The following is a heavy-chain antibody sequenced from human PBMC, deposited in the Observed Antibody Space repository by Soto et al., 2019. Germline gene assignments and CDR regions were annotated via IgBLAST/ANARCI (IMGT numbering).Heavy chain of an antibody. CDR2: IWYDGSSQ. J-gene: IGHJ6*02. CDR1: GFTFRNSG. V-gene: IGHV3-33*01. Sequence: QVNLVQSGGGLVQPGRSLRLSCEASGFTFRNSGMEWIRQAPGKGLEWVARIWYDGSSQYYADSVKGRFTISRDNSKNTLYMEMNGVRVEDTAVYYCARDMDSNYDGMDVWGQGTTVIVSS. D-gene: IGHD4-4*01. CDR3: ARDMDSNYDGMDV.